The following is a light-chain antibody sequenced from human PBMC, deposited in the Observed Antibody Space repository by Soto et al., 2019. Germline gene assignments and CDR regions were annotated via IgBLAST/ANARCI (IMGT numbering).Light chain of an antibody. J-gene: IGLJ1*01. Sequence: QSALTQPVSVSGSPGQSITIPCTGTSGDVGSYNLVSWYQQHPGKAPKLLIYEVTERPSGVSNRFSGSKSGNTASLTISGLQPDDEADYYCCSYAGNSEVFGTGTKLTVL. CDR3: CSYAGNSEV. V-gene: IGLV2-23*02. CDR2: EVT. CDR1: SGDVGSYNL.